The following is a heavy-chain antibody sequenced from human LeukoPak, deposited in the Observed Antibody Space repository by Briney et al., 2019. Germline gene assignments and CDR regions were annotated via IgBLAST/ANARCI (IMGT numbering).Heavy chain of an antibody. V-gene: IGHV4-4*02. CDR1: GGSISSSNW. D-gene: IGHD7-27*01. CDR2: IFHSGST. Sequence: PSETLSLTCAVSGGSISSSNWWSWVRPPPGKGLEFIGEIFHSGSTNYNPSLKSRVTLSGDKSKNQFSLKLTSVTAADTAVYYCATTFNWAFDYWGQGTLVTVSS. J-gene: IGHJ4*02. CDR3: ATTFNWAFDY.